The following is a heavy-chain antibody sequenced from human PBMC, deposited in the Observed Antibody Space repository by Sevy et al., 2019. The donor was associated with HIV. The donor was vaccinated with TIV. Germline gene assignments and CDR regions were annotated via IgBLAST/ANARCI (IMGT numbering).Heavy chain of an antibody. D-gene: IGHD1-7*01. J-gene: IGHJ3*02. V-gene: IGHV1-2*06. CDR3: VREGITGPRKFLSFDI. CDR2: INPKSGDT. CDR1: GYIFSDYN. Sequence: ASVKVSCKRTGYIFSDYNMHWVRQAPGQGLEWMALINPKSGDTIYAQKFRGRVSMTRDTSMSTAYMELSGLKSDDTAVYYCVREGITGPRKFLSFDIWGQGTMVTVSS.